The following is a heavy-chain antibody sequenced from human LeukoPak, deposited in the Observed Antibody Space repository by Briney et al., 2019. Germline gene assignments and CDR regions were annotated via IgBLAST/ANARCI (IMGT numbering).Heavy chain of an antibody. J-gene: IGHJ4*02. CDR2: ISASGLTA. Sequence: GGSLRLSCAASGFIFNNSGMGWVRQAPGRGLEWVSAISASGLTAYYGDSVKGRFTISRDNAKNTLYLHMSSLRGEDTAIYCCTENTWGRGTRVTVSS. V-gene: IGHV3-23*01. CDR1: GFIFNNSG. CDR3: TENT.